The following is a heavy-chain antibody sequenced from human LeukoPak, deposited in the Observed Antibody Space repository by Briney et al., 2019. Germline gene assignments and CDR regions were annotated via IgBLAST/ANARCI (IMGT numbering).Heavy chain of an antibody. CDR2: INHSGST. V-gene: IGHV4-34*01. CDR3: ARRGYSYDYFDY. J-gene: IGHJ4*02. CDR1: GGSLSGYY. Sequence: SETLSLTCAVYGGSLSGYYWSWIRQPPGKGLEWIGEINHSGSTNYNPSLKSRVTISVDTSKNQFSLKLSTVTAADTAVYYCARRGYSYDYFDYWGQGTLVTVSS. D-gene: IGHD5-18*01.